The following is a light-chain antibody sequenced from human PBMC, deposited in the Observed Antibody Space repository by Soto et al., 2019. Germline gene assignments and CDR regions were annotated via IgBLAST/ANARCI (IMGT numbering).Light chain of an antibody. Sequence: EIVMTQSPATLSVSPGERATLSCRASQSVSSNLAWYQQKPGQAPRLLIYGASTRATGIPARFSGSGSGTDFALTISSLQSEDFAMYFCQQYNNWPPDRTFGQGTKVEIK. CDR2: GAS. CDR1: QSVSSN. J-gene: IGKJ1*01. V-gene: IGKV3-15*01. CDR3: QQYNNWPPDRT.